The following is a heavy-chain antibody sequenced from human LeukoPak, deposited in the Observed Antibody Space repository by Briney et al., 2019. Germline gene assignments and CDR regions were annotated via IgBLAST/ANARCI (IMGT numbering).Heavy chain of an antibody. D-gene: IGHD3-22*01. CDR3: TTDPTTYYYDSSGTQDAFDI. V-gene: IGHV3-15*01. Sequence: GGSLRLSCAASGFAFSNAWMSWVRQAPGKGLEWVGRIKSKTDGGTTDYAAPVKGRFTISRDDSKNTLYLQMNSLKTEDTAVYYCTTDPTTYYYDSSGTQDAFDIWGQGTMVTVSS. J-gene: IGHJ3*02. CDR2: IKSKTDGGTT. CDR1: GFAFSNAW.